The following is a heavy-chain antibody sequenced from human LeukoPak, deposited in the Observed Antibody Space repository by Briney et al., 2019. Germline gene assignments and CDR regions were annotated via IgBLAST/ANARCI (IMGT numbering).Heavy chain of an antibody. CDR1: GYIFTSYG. Sequence: ASVKVSCKVSGYIFTSYGISWVRQAPGQGLEWMGWISAYNGNTNYAQKLQGRVTMTTDTSTSTAYMELRSLRSDDTAVYYCARAQVVPAPGDPWGQGTLVTVSS. J-gene: IGHJ5*02. CDR2: ISAYNGNT. D-gene: IGHD2-2*01. CDR3: ARAQVVPAPGDP. V-gene: IGHV1-18*01.